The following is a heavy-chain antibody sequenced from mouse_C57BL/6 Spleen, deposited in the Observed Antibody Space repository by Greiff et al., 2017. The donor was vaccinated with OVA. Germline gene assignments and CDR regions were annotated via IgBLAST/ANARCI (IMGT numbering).Heavy chain of an antibody. CDR2: IHPNSGST. CDR1: GYTFTSYW. V-gene: IGHV1-64*01. CDR3: ARWAYYGSSYDAMDY. D-gene: IGHD1-1*01. Sequence: QVQLKQPGAELVKPGASVKLSCKASGYTFTSYWMHWVKQRPGQGLEWIGMIHPNSGSTNYNEKFKSKATLTVDKSSSTAYMQLSSLTSEDSAVYYCARWAYYGSSYDAMDYWGQGTSVTVSS. J-gene: IGHJ4*01.